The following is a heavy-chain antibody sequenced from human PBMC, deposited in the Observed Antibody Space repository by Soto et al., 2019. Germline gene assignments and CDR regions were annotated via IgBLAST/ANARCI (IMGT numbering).Heavy chain of an antibody. CDR3: ARDGGSSWYGAYYYYGMDV. V-gene: IGHV3-30-3*01. J-gene: IGHJ6*02. CDR1: GFTFSSYA. CDR2: ISYDGSNK. Sequence: GSLRLSCAASGFTFSSYAMHWVRQAPGKGLEWVAVISYDGSNKYYADSVKGRFTISRDNSKNTLYLQMNSLRAEDTAVYYCARDGGSSWYGAYYYYGMDVWGQGTTVTVSS. D-gene: IGHD6-13*01.